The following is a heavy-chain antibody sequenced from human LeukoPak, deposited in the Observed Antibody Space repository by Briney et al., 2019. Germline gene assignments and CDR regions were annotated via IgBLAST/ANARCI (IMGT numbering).Heavy chain of an antibody. Sequence: GGSLRLSCAASGFTFSSYAMSWVRQAPGKGLEWVSAISGSGGSTYYADSVKGRFTISRDNAKNSLYLQMNSLRAEDTAVYYCARVPLPGYYYDSSGYYPFDYWGQGTLVTVSS. J-gene: IGHJ4*02. CDR1: GFTFSSYA. CDR2: ISGSGGST. CDR3: ARVPLPGYYYDSSGYYPFDY. V-gene: IGHV3-23*01. D-gene: IGHD3-22*01.